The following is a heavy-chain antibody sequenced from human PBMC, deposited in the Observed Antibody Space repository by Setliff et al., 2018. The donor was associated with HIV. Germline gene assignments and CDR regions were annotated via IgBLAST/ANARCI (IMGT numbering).Heavy chain of an antibody. J-gene: IGHJ4*02. CDR1: ASSISSDYC. Sequence: SETLSLTCAVSASSISSDYCWGWIRQPPGKGLEWIGSTHHSGSTYYNPSLNSRVTISVDTSKNHFSLKLRSVTAADTAVYHCARHLLRGYIYIVFDYWGQGTLVTVSS. V-gene: IGHV4-38-2*01. D-gene: IGHD5-18*01. CDR3: ARHLLRGYIYIVFDY. CDR2: THHSGST.